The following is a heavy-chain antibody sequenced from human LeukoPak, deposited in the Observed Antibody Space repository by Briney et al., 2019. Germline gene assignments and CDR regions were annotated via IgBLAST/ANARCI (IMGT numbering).Heavy chain of an antibody. Sequence: GGSLRLPCAASGFTISSYGIHWVRQAPGKGLEWVAFIRYDGSNKYYADSVKGRFTISRDNSKNTVYLQMDSLRAEDTAVYYCAKEVHPFDPWGQGTLVTVSS. CDR1: GFTISSYG. CDR3: AKEVHPFDP. D-gene: IGHD4/OR15-4a*01. CDR2: IRYDGSNK. V-gene: IGHV3-30*02. J-gene: IGHJ5*02.